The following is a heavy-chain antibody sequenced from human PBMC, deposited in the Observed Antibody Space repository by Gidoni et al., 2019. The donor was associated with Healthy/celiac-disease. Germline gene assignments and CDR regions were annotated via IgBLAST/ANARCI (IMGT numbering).Heavy chain of an antibody. CDR3: AKDRGIAARGIDY. V-gene: IGHV3-9*01. D-gene: IGHD6-6*01. CDR1: GFTFDDYA. CDR2: ISWNSGSI. Sequence: EVQLVESGGGLVQPGRSLRLSCAASGFTFDDYAMHWVRQAPGKGLEWVSGISWNSGSIGYADSVKGRFTISRDNAKNSLYLQMNSLRAEDTALYYCAKDRGIAARGIDYWGQGTLVTVSS. J-gene: IGHJ4*02.